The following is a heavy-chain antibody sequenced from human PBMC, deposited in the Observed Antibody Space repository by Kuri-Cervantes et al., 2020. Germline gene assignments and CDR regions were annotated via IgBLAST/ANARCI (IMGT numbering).Heavy chain of an antibody. J-gene: IGHJ6*02. CDR1: GFTFSSYA. CDR2: ISYDGSNK. CDR3: ARGDLVVPAAIGADYYYGMDV. D-gene: IGHD2-2*02. V-gene: IGHV3-30-3*01. Sequence: GGSLRLSCAASGFTFSSYAMHWVRQAPGKGLEWVAVISYDGSNKYYADSVKGRFTISRDNSKNTLYLQMNSLRAEVTAVYYCARGDLVVPAAIGADYYYGMDVWGQGTTVTVSS.